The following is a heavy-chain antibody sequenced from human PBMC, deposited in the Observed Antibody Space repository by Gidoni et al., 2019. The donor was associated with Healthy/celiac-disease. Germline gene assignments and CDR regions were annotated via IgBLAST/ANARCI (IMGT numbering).Heavy chain of an antibody. CDR1: GGSFSGYY. V-gene: IGHV4-34*01. J-gene: IGHJ4*02. CDR2: INHSGST. D-gene: IGHD2-15*01. Sequence: QVQLQQWGAGLLKPSETLSLTCAVYGGSFSGYYWSWIRQPPGKGLEWIGEINHSGSTNYNPSLKSRVTISVDTSKNQFSLKLSSVTAADTAVYYCARGRRGYCSGGSCHPPKYFDYWGQGTLVTVSS. CDR3: ARGRRGYCSGGSCHPPKYFDY.